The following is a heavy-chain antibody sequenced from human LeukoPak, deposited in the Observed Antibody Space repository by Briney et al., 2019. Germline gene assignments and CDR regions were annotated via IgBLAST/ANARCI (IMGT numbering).Heavy chain of an antibody. CDR1: GASISGYY. CDR3: VRESSLLLGRPFDY. D-gene: IGHD3-22*01. CDR2: IYYSGST. V-gene: IGHV4-59*01. J-gene: IGHJ4*02. Sequence: SETLSLTCTVSGASISGYYWSWIRQPPGRGLEWIGYIYYSGSTNYNPSLKSRVTISVDTSKNQFSLKLSSVTAADTAVYYCVRESSLLLGRPFDYWGQGTLVTVSS.